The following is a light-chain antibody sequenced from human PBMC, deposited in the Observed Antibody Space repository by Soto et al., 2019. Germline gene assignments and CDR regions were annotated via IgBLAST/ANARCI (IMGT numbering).Light chain of an antibody. J-gene: IGLJ2*01. CDR1: SSNIGNNY. CDR2: EDN. V-gene: IGLV1-51*02. CDR3: GTWDSSRSAGV. Sequence: QSVLTQPPSLSAAPGQTVTISCSGSSSNIGNNYVSWYQQLPGTAPKLLIYEDNKRPSGIPDRFSGSRSGTSATLGITGLQTGDEADYNCGTWDSSRSAGVFGGGTKVTVL.